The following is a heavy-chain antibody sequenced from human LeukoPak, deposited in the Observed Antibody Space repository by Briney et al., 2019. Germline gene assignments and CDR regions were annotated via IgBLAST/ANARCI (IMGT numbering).Heavy chain of an antibody. V-gene: IGHV3-21*01. J-gene: IGHJ6*03. CDR2: ISSSSSYI. CDR1: GFTFSSYS. CDR3: ARDDEGAQLAFYYYYYYMDV. Sequence: GGSLRLSCAASGFTFSSYSMNWVRQASWKRLEWVSSISSSSSYIYYADSVKGRFTISRDNAKNSLYLQMNSLRAEDTAVYYCARDDEGAQLAFYYYYYYMDVWGKGTTVTVSS. D-gene: IGHD6-13*01.